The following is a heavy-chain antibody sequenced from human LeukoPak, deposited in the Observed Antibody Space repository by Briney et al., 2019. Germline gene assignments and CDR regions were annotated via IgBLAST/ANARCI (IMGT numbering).Heavy chain of an antibody. V-gene: IGHV1-2*06. Sequence: ASVKVSCKASGYTFTGYYMHWVRQAPGQGLEWMGRINPNSGGTNYAQKFQGRVTMTRDTSISTAYMALSRLRSDDTAVYYCARLGTPVAGYFDYWGQGTLVTVSS. CDR3: ARLGTPVAGYFDY. D-gene: IGHD6-19*01. CDR2: INPNSGGT. CDR1: GYTFTGYY. J-gene: IGHJ4*02.